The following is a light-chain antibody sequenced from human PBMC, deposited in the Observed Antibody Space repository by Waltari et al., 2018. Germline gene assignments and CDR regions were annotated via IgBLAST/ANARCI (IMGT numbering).Light chain of an antibody. J-gene: IGLJ3*02. V-gene: IGLV7-43*01. CDR1: TGAVTSHSY. Sequence: QTVVTQEPSLTVSPGGTVTPTCASSTGAVTSHSYPNWFQHEPGQAPRPLIYSTDKKHSWTPARFSGSLLGGKAALTVSDVQPEDEADFYCLLYYGGAWVFGGGTKLTVL. CDR2: STD. CDR3: LLYYGGAWV.